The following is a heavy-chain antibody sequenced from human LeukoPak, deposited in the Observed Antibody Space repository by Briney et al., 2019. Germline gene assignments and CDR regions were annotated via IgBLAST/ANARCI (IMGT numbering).Heavy chain of an antibody. CDR2: IRSKAYGGTT. V-gene: IGHV3-49*04. Sequence: GRSLRLSCTASGFTLGDYAMSWVRQAPGKGLEWVGFIRSKAYGGTTEYAASVKGRFTISRDDSKSIAYLQMNSLKTEDTAVYYCTRGNWNYDYYYYYMDVWGKGTTVTVSS. CDR3: TRGNWNYDYYYYYMDV. J-gene: IGHJ6*03. D-gene: IGHD1-7*01. CDR1: GFTLGDYA.